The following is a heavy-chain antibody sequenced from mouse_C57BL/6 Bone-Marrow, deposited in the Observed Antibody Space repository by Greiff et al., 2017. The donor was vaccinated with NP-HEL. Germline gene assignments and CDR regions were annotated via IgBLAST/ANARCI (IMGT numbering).Heavy chain of an antibody. CDR1: GFTFSDYG. Sequence: EVKVVESGGGLVKPGGSLKLSCAASGFTFSDYGMHWVRQAPEKGLEWVAYISSGSSTIYYADTVKGRFTISRDNAKNTLFLQMTSLRSEDTAMYYCARGTTVVAKKDYYAMDYWGQGTSVTVSS. CDR2: ISSGSSTI. D-gene: IGHD1-1*01. J-gene: IGHJ4*01. V-gene: IGHV5-17*01. CDR3: ARGTTVVAKKDYYAMDY.